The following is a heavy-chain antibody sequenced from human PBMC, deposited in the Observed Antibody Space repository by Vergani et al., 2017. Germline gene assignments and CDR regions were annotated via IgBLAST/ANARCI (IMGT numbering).Heavy chain of an antibody. CDR2: ISWNSNSI. J-gene: IGHJ5*02. V-gene: IGHV3-9*02. CDR3: AKDLGTSSGGGWFDP. D-gene: IGHD6-6*01. Sequence: EVQLEESGGGLVLPGRSLRLSCVDSGFTSAGYAMHWVRQAPGKGLEWVLGISWNSNSIGYADSVKGRFTISRDNAKNSLYLQMNSLRAEDTALYYCAKDLGTSSGGGWFDPWGQGTLVTVSS. CDR1: GFTSAGYA.